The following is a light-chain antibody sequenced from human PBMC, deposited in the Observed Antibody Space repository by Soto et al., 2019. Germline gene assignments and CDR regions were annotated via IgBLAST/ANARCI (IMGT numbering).Light chain of an antibody. J-gene: IGKJ5*01. Sequence: EIVLTQSPGTLSLSPGERATLSCRASQSFSSNLAWYQQKPGQAPRLLIYGASSRATGIPDRFSGSGSETDFTLTINRLEPEDFAVYYCQYYGNSRITFGQGTRLEIK. V-gene: IGKV3-20*01. CDR2: GAS. CDR1: QSFSSN. CDR3: QYYGNSRIT.